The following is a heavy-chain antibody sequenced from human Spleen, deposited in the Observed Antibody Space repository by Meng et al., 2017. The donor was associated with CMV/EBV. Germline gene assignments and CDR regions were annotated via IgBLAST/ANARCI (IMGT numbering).Heavy chain of an antibody. CDR1: GYNFTGYY. CDR2: IHPHRGDT. D-gene: IGHD7-27*01. V-gene: IGHV1-2*02. CDR3: ARDNNWGPDY. J-gene: IGHJ4*02. Sequence: ASVKVSCKASGYNFTGYYFHWVRQAPGQGLEWMGWIHPHRGDTNYAQQFQGRVTLTRDTSINTGYMELTRLTSDDTAVYYCARDNNWGPDYWGQGTLVTVSS.